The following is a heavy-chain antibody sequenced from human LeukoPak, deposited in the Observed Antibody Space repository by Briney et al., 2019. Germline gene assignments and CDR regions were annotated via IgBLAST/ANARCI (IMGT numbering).Heavy chain of an antibody. CDR3: ARDAHYYGSGSYFDY. Sequence: ASVKVSCKASGGTFSSYAISWVRQAPGQGLEWMGRIIPILGIANYAQKFQGRVTITADKSTSTAYMELSSLRSEDTAVYYCARDAHYYGSGSYFDYWGQGTLVTVSS. CDR2: IIPILGIA. CDR1: GGTFSSYA. J-gene: IGHJ4*02. V-gene: IGHV1-69*04. D-gene: IGHD3-10*01.